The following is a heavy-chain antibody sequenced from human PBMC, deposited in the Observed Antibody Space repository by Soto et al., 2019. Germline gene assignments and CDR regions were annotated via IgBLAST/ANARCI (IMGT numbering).Heavy chain of an antibody. CDR3: ARRVVANYYYGMDV. CDR1: GGTFSSYA. Sequence: ASVKVSCKASGGTFSSYAISWVRQAPGQGLEWMGGIIPIFGTANYAQKFQGRVTITADESTSTAYMELSSLRSEDTAVYYCARRVVANYYYGMDVWGQGTTVTVSS. J-gene: IGHJ6*02. CDR2: IIPIFGTA. V-gene: IGHV1-69*13. D-gene: IGHD2-15*01.